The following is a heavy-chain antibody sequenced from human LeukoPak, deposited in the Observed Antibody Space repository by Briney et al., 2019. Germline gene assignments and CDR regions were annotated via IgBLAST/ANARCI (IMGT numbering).Heavy chain of an antibody. CDR3: ARDRAVAGFFDY. CDR2: INPSGGST. CDR1: GYTXTSYY. V-gene: IGHV1-46*01. D-gene: IGHD6-19*01. J-gene: IGHJ4*02. Sequence: ASVKVSCKASGYTXTSYYMHWVRQAPGQGLEWMGIINPSGGSTSYAQKFQGRVTMTRDTPTSTVYMELSSLRSEDTAVYYCARDRAVAGFFDYWGQGTLVTVSS.